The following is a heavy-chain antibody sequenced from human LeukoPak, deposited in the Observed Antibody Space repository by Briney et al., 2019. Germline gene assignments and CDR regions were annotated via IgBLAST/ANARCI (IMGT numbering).Heavy chain of an antibody. Sequence: ASVKVSCKVSGYTLTELSMHWVRQAPGKGLEWTGGFDPEDGETIYAQKFQGRVTMTEDTSTDTAYMELSSLRSEDTAVYYCATTPYYYDSSGSGYYWGQGTLVTVSS. D-gene: IGHD3-22*01. CDR2: FDPEDGET. CDR3: ATTPYYYDSSGSGYY. CDR1: GYTLTELS. J-gene: IGHJ4*02. V-gene: IGHV1-24*01.